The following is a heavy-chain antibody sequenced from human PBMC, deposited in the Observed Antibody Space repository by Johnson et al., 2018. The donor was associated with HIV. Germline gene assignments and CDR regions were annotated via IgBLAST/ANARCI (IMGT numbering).Heavy chain of an antibody. J-gene: IGHJ3*02. CDR3: ARGFVRISMILVADAFDM. CDR2: ITWNGGST. D-gene: IGHD3-22*01. Sequence: VQLVETGGGLIQPGGSLRLSCAASGFTFDDHGMSWVRQGPGKGLEWVSGITWNGGSTGYVDSVKGRFTISRDNAKNSLYLQMNSLRAEDTALYFCARGFVRISMILVADAFDMWGQGTMVTVSS. CDR1: GFTFDDHG. V-gene: IGHV3-20*04.